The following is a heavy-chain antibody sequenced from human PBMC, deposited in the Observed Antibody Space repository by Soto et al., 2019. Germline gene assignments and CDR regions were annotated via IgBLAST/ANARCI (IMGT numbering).Heavy chain of an antibody. V-gene: IGHV3-23*01. Sequence: EVQLLESGGGLVQPGGSLRLSCAASGFTFSSYAMSWVRQAPGKGLEWVSAISGSGGSTYYADSVKGRFTISRDNSKNTLYLQMNSLRAEDTAVYYCANETYYYDSSGGGSDYRGQGTLVTVSS. J-gene: IGHJ4*02. CDR3: ANETYYYDSSGGGSDY. CDR2: ISGSGGST. CDR1: GFTFSSYA. D-gene: IGHD3-22*01.